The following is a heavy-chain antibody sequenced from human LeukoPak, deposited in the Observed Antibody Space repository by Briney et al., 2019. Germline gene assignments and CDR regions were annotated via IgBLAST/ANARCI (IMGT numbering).Heavy chain of an antibody. V-gene: IGHV4-34*01. CDR2: INHSGST. CDR3: ARRMVRGAWDY. J-gene: IGHJ4*02. Sequence: SETLSLTCAVYGGSFSGYYWSWIRQPPGKGLEWIGEINHSGSTNYNPSLKSRVTISVDTSKNQFSLKLSSVTAADTAVYYCARRMVRGAWDYWGQGTLVTVSS. D-gene: IGHD3-10*01. CDR1: GGSFSGYY.